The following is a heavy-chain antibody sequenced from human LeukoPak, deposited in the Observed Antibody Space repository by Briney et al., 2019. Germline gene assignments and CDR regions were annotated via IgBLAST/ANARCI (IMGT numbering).Heavy chain of an antibody. V-gene: IGHV1-24*01. D-gene: IGHD3-10*01. CDR2: FDPEDGET. CDR1: GYTLTELS. CDR3: ATGFLWFGELFHY. Sequence: ASVKVSCKVSGYTLTELSMHWARQAPGKGLEWMGGFDPEDGETIYAQKFQGRVTMTEDTSTDTAYMELSSLRSEDTAVYYCATGFLWFGELFHYWGQGTLVTVSS. J-gene: IGHJ4*02.